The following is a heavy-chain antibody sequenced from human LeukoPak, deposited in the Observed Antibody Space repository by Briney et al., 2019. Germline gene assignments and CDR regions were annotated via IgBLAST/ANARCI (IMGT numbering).Heavy chain of an antibody. CDR3: GRVYCGGNCYSPPLPDY. CDR2: IWYDGSNK. Sequence: PGGSLRLSCAASGFTFSSYGMQWVRQAPGKGLDWVAGIWYDGSNKNYADSVKGRFTISRDNSKNTLFQQMNSLRAEDTAVHYCGRVYCGGNCYSPPLPDYWGQGTLVTVPA. J-gene: IGHJ4*02. V-gene: IGHV3-33*01. D-gene: IGHD2-21*02. CDR1: GFTFSSYG.